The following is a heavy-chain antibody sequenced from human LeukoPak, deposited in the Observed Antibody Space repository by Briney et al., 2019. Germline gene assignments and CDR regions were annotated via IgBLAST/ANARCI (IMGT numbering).Heavy chain of an antibody. D-gene: IGHD3-22*01. Sequence: SETLSLTCSVSSGSISSYYWTWIRQPPGKGLEWIGYIYYSGSTNYNPSLKSRVTISVDTSKHQFSLKLSSVTTADTATYFCARGDSMGYYDYWGQGSLVTVSS. J-gene: IGHJ4*02. V-gene: IGHV4-59*01. CDR1: SGSISSYY. CDR2: IYYSGST. CDR3: ARGDSMGYYDY.